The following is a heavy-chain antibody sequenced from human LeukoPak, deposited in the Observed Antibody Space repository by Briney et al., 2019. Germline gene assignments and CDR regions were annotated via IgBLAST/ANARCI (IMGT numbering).Heavy chain of an antibody. V-gene: IGHV3-30*04. J-gene: IGHJ4*02. CDR3: AKDRWVRGVIINYFDY. CDR2: ISYDGSNK. D-gene: IGHD3-10*01. CDR1: GFTFSSYA. Sequence: GRSLRLSCAASGFTFSSYAMHWVRQAPGKGLEWVAVISYDGSNKYYADSVKGRFTISRDNSKNTLYLQMNSLRAEDTAVYYCAKDRWVRGVIINYFDYWGQGTLVTVSS.